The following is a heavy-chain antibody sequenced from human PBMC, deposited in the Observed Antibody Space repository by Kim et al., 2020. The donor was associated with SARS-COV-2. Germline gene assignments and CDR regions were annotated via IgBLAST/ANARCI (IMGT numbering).Heavy chain of an antibody. CDR2: INHSGGT. J-gene: IGHJ6*02. V-gene: IGHV4-34*01. CDR1: GGSFSGYY. D-gene: IGHD3-22*01. CDR3: ARVTITRIVVVIKPYYYYGVDV. Sequence: SETLSLTCAVYGGSFSGYYWSWIRQPPGKGLEWIGEINHSGGTNYNPSLKSRVTISVDTSKNQFSLKLSSVTAADTAVYYCARVTITRIVVVIKPYYYYGVDVWGQGTTVTVSS.